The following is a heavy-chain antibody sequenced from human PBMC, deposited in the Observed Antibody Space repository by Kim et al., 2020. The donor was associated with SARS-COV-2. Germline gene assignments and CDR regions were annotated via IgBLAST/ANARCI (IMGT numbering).Heavy chain of an antibody. D-gene: IGHD3-22*01. V-gene: IGHV1-8*01. J-gene: IGHJ6*02. CDR1: GYTFTSYD. CDR3: ARVRYYDSSSDFYYYYGMDV. Sequence: ASVKVSCKASGYTFTSYDINWVRQATGQGLEWMGWMNPNSGNTGYAQKFQGRVTMTRNTSISTAYMELSSLRSEDTAVYYCARVRYYDSSSDFYYYYGMDVWGQGTTVTVSS. CDR2: MNPNSGNT.